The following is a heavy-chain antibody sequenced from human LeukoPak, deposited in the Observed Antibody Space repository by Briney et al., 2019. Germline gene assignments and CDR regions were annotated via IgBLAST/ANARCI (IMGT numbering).Heavy chain of an antibody. V-gene: IGHV4-59*01. CDR2: IYYSGST. Sequence: PSETLSLTCTVSGGSISSYYWSWIRQPPGKGLEWIGYIYYSGSTNYNPSLKSRVTISVDTSKNQFSLKLSSVTAADTAVYYCASQYGDYVSYYYGMDVWGQGTTVIVSS. D-gene: IGHD4-17*01. J-gene: IGHJ6*02. CDR3: ASQYGDYVSYYYGMDV. CDR1: GGSISSYY.